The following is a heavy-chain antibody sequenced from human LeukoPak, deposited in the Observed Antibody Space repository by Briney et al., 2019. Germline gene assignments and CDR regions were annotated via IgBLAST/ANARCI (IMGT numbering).Heavy chain of an antibody. CDR3: ARTEYQLHYDILTGYSNYYFDL. D-gene: IGHD3-9*01. CDR2: ISSSSITI. V-gene: IGHV3-48*01. CDR1: GFTCSNYN. J-gene: IGHJ2*01. Sequence: GGSLRLSCAASGFTCSNYNLNWVRQAPGKGLEWVSFISSSSITIYYADSVKGRFTISRDNAKNSLYLQMNRMRGEDTALYYCARTEYQLHYDILTGYSNYYFDLWGRGTLVTVSS.